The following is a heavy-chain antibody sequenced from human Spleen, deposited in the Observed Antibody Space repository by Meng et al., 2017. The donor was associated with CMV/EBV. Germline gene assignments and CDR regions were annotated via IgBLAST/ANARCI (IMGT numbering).Heavy chain of an antibody. CDR1: GAISTYY. Sequence: GAISTYYWSWIRQPPGKGLEWIGYVFNSGSTHYNPSLKSRVTISVDTSKNQFSLNLTSVTTADTAVYFCARSEGGRLAAAGTGWFDPWGPGTLVTVSS. V-gene: IGHV4-59*01. D-gene: IGHD6-13*01. CDR3: ARSEGGRLAAAGTGWFDP. J-gene: IGHJ5*02. CDR2: VFNSGST.